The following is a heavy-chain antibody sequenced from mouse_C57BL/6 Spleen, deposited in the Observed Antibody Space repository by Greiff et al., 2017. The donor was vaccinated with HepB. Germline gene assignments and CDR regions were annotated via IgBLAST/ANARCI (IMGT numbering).Heavy chain of an antibody. D-gene: IGHD1-1*01. V-gene: IGHV1-55*01. J-gene: IGHJ4*01. CDR3: ARDERSRGITTVVEGGYAMDY. CDR1: GYTFTSYW. Sequence: QVQLQQPGAELVKPGASVKMSCKASGYTFTSYWITWVKQRPGQGLEWIGDIYPGSGSTNYNEKFKSKATLTVDTSSSTAYMQLSSLTSEDSAVYYCARDERSRGITTVVEGGYAMDYWGQGTSVTVSS. CDR2: IYPGSGST.